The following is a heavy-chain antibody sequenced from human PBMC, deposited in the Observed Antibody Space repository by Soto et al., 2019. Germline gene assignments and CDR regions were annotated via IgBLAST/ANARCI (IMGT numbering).Heavy chain of an antibody. V-gene: IGHV3-23*01. CDR3: AMVPDLDYCSRTSCLYYFDY. Sequence: EVQLLESGGGLVQPGGSLRLSCVASGFTFSRYVMSWVRQAPGKGLEWVSTINSNGDSTYYADSVKGRFTISRDNSKTSLYLQMNSLIAEDTALYYCAMVPDLDYCSRTSCLYYFDYWGQGALVTVSS. D-gene: IGHD2-2*01. CDR1: GFTFSRYV. J-gene: IGHJ4*02. CDR2: INSNGDST.